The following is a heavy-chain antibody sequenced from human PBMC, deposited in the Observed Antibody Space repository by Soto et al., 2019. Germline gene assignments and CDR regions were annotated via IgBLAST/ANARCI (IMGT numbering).Heavy chain of an antibody. CDR1: GGSFSGYY. CDR3: ARGYFTIFGVVIGRSSNWFDP. Sequence: SETLSLTCAVYGGSFSGYYWSWIRQPPGKGLEWIGEINHSGSTNYNPSLKSRVTISVDTSKNQFSLKLSSVTAADTAVYYCARGYFTIFGVVIGRSSNWFDPWGQGTLITVSS. J-gene: IGHJ5*02. D-gene: IGHD3-3*01. CDR2: INHSGST. V-gene: IGHV4-34*01.